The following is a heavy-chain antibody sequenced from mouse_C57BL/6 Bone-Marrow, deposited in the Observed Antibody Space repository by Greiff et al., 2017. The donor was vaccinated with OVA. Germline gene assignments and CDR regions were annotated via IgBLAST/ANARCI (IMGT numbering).Heavy chain of an antibody. CDR3: ARGGGGTWYFDV. CDR1: GYSITSGYF. D-gene: IGHD4-1*01. Sequence: ESGPGLVKPSQSLSLTCYVTGYSITSGYFWNWIRPFPGNKLEWLGYISYDGSNNYNPSLKNRISITRDTSKNPFFRKLKSVTTEDTATYYCARGGGGTWYFDVWGTGTTVTVSS. J-gene: IGHJ1*03. V-gene: IGHV3-6*01. CDR2: ISYDGSN.